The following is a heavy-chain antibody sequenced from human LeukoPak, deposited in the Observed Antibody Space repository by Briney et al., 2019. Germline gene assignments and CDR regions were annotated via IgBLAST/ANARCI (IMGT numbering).Heavy chain of an antibody. CDR1: GFTFSSYW. V-gene: IGHV3-74*01. D-gene: IGHD3-10*01. Sequence: PGVSLRLSCAASGFTFSSYWMHWVRQAPGKGLVWVSRINSDGSSTSYADSVKGRFTTSRDNAKNTLYLQMNSLRAEDTAVYYCAKVGYGSGSYWFDPWGQGTLVTVSS. CDR2: INSDGSST. CDR3: AKVGYGSGSYWFDP. J-gene: IGHJ5*02.